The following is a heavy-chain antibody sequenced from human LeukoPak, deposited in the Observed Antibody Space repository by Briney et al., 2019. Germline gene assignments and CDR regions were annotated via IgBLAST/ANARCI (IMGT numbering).Heavy chain of an antibody. V-gene: IGHV1-8*01. J-gene: IGHJ4*02. CDR1: GYTFTSYG. CDR3: ARVPAYFGGGEYELFDY. Sequence: GASVKVSCKASGYTFTSYGINWERQAPGQGLELMWWMNPNSGNTDYAQKFQGRVTMTRNTSISTAYMELSSLRSEDTAVYYCARVPAYFGGGEYELFDYWGEGTLVTVSS. CDR2: MNPNSGNT. D-gene: IGHD3-16*01.